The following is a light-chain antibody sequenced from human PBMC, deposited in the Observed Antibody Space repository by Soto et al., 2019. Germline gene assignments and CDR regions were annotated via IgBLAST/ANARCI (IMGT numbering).Light chain of an antibody. CDR3: CSYAGSYSDV. Sequence: QSALTRPRSVSGSPGQSVTISCTGTSSDVGGYNFVSWYQQHPGKAPKLMIYDVSKRPSGVPDRFSGSKSGNTASLTISGLQAEDEAEYYCCSYAGSYSDVFGTGTKVTVL. CDR2: DVS. V-gene: IGLV2-11*01. J-gene: IGLJ1*01. CDR1: SSDVGGYNF.